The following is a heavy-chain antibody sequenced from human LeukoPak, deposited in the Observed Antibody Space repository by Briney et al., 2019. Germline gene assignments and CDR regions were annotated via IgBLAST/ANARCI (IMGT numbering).Heavy chain of an antibody. CDR1: GYTFTSYY. V-gene: IGHV1-46*01. D-gene: IGHD2-15*01. CDR3: ARVVAPLGDYYYYYGMDV. CDR2: INPSGGST. Sequence: GASVKASCKASGYTFTSYYMHWVRQAPGQGLEWMGIINPSGGSTSYAQKFQGRVTMTRDTSTSTVYMELSSLRSEDTAVYYCARVVAPLGDYYYYYGMDVWGKGTTVTVSS. J-gene: IGHJ6*04.